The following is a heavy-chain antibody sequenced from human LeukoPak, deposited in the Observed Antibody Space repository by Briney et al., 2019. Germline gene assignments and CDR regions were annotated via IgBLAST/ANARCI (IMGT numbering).Heavy chain of an antibody. V-gene: IGHV1-8*01. Sequence: GASVTVSCKASGYTFTSYDINWVRQATGQGLEWMGWMNPNSGNTGYAQKFQGRVTMTRNTSISTAYMELSSLRSEDTAVCYCARDSRQYYDFWSGYYYFDYWGQGTLVTVSS. CDR1: GYTFTSYD. CDR3: ARDSRQYYDFWSGYYYFDY. CDR2: MNPNSGNT. D-gene: IGHD3-3*01. J-gene: IGHJ4*02.